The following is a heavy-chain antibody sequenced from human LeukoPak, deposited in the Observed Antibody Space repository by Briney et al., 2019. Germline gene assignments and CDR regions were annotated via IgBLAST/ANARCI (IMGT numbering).Heavy chain of an antibody. CDR1: GYTFTSYG. J-gene: IGHJ6*02. Sequence: ASVKVSCKASGYTFTSYGISWVRQAPGQGLEWMGWISAYNGNTNYAQKLQGRVTMTTDTSTSTAYMELRSLRSDDTTVYYCARDCSFWLGSTSWYLPYYYYGMDVWGQGTTVTVSS. CDR3: ARDCSFWLGSTSWYLPYYYYGMDV. D-gene: IGHD2-2*01. V-gene: IGHV1-18*01. CDR2: ISAYNGNT.